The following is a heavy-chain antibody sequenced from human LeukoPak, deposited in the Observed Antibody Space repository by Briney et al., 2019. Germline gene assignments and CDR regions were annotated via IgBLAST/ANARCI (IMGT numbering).Heavy chain of an antibody. CDR2: INSDGSDK. J-gene: IGHJ1*01. CDR1: GFPFSTYY. D-gene: IGHD3-10*01. CDR3: AFLVREPQH. V-gene: IGHV3-7*01. Sequence: GGSLRLSCTVSGFPFSTYYMGWLRQPPGKGLEWVAMINSDGSDKSYADSLKGRFTISRDNAKNSLFLQMSTLTAEDTALYYCAFLVREPQHWGRGTLVTVSS.